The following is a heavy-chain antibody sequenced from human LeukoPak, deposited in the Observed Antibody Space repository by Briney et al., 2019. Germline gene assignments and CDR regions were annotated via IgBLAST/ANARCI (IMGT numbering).Heavy chain of an antibody. CDR2: IRGGGDST. CDR3: ARDSSTSNYYFGMDV. Sequence: GGSLRLSCAASGFTFSNYAVNWVRQAPGTGLAWVSRIRGGGDSTYYADSVKGRFTISRDNSKNTLYLQMNSLRADDTAVYYCARDSSTSNYYFGMDVWGQGTTVTVSS. CDR1: GFTFSNYA. J-gene: IGHJ6*02. V-gene: IGHV3-23*01. D-gene: IGHD6-19*01.